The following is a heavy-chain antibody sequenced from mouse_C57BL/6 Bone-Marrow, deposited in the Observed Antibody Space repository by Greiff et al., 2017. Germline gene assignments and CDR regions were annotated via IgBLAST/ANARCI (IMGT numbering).Heavy chain of an antibody. CDR1: GYAFSSYW. V-gene: IGHV1-80*01. CDR2: IYPGDGDT. D-gene: IGHD1-1*01. Sequence: VQRVESGAELVKPGASVKISCKASGYAFSSYWMNWVKQRPGKGLEWIGQIYPGDGDTNYNGKFKGKATLTADKSSSTAYMQLSSLTSEDSAVXFCARTVMRAMDYWGQGTSVTVSS. CDR3: ARTVMRAMDY. J-gene: IGHJ4*01.